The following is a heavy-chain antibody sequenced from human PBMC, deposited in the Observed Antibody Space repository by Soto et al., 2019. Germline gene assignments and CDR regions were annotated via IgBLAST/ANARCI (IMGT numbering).Heavy chain of an antibody. V-gene: IGHV1-3*01. Sequence: QVQLVQSGAEVKKPGASVKVSCKASGYTFTSYAMHWVRQAPGQRLEWMVWINAANGNPEYSQKVQGRVTMTRDTSASTAYMELSSLRFDDTAVYYCARDLVMDVWGQGTTVTVSS. CDR1: GYTFTSYA. J-gene: IGHJ6*01. CDR2: INAANGNP. D-gene: IGHD2-8*02. CDR3: ARDLVMDV.